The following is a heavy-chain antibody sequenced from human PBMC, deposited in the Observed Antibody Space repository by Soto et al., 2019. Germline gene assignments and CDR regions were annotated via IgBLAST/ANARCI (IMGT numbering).Heavy chain of an antibody. CDR3: AREGGVSYGSRYYYYGMDV. J-gene: IGHJ6*02. V-gene: IGHV1-69*10. CDR2: IIPILGIA. Sequence: ASVKVSCKASGGTFSSYAISWVRQAPGQGLEWMGGIIPILGIANYAQKFQGRVTITADKSTSTAYMELSSLRSEDTAVYYCAREGGVSYGSRYYYYGMDVWGQGTTVTVSS. CDR1: GGTFSSYA. D-gene: IGHD5-18*01.